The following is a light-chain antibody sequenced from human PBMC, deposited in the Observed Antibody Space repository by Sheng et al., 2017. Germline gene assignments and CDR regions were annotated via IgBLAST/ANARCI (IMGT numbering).Light chain of an antibody. J-gene: IGLJ2*01. CDR1: MLAHKY. V-gene: IGLV3-1*01. Sequence: SYKLTQPPSVSVSPGQTARITCSGDMLAHKYVCWYQQRAGQSPVLVIRQDWKRPSGIPGRFSASRSGNTATLTISGTQTMDEADYYCQAGTGRTGVFGGGTKLTVL. CDR3: QAGTGRTGV. CDR2: QDW.